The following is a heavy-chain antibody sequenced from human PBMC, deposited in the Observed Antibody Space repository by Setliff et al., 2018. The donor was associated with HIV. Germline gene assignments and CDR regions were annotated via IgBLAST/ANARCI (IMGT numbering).Heavy chain of an antibody. CDR1: GFTFDDYA. CDR2: INWKGVRT. V-gene: IGHV3-20*04. J-gene: IGHJ5*01. Sequence: GSLRLSCAASGFTFDDYAMHWVQQVPGKGLEWVSGINWKGVRTGYADSVKGRFTISRDNAESSLYLQMNSLRGEDTAMYYCTKDLTGPGAGWFDSWGQGTLVTVSS. D-gene: IGHD3-9*01. CDR3: TKDLTGPGAGWFDS.